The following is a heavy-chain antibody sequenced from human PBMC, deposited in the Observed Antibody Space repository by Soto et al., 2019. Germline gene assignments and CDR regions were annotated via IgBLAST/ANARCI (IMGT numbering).Heavy chain of an antibody. V-gene: IGHV4-39*01. CDR2: IYYSGST. Sequence: QLQLQESGPGLVKPSETLSLTCTVSGGSISSSSYYWGWIRQPPGKGLEWIGSIYYSGSTYYNPSLKSRVTISADTSKNQFSLKLSSVTAADTAVYYCARSRDSGSYGYWGQGTLVTVSS. D-gene: IGHD1-26*01. CDR3: ARSRDSGSYGY. J-gene: IGHJ4*02. CDR1: GGSISSSSYY.